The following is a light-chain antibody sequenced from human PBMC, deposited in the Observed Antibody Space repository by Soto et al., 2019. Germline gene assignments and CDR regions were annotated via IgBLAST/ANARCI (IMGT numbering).Light chain of an antibody. J-gene: IGLJ1*01. CDR3: QVWDRTSTHYV. Sequence: SYELTQPPSESVAPGQTVRVTCGGKNIGSKSVHWYQQKPGQAPVLVVYDDSDRPSRIPERVSGSNSGNTATLTISRVEAGDEADYHCQVWDRTSTHYVFGSGTKLTVL. CDR1: NIGSKS. V-gene: IGLV3-21*02. CDR2: DDS.